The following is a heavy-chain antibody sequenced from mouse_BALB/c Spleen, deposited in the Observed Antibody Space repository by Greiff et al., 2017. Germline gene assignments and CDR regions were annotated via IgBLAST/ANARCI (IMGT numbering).Heavy chain of an antibody. V-gene: IGHV1-69*02. Sequence: VQLQQPGAELVKPGASVKLSCKASGYTFTSYWMHWVKQRPGQGLEWIGEIDPSDSYTNYNQKFKGKATLTVDKSSSTAYMQLSSLTSEDSAVYYCARRRGNYAFDYWGQGTTLTVSS. CDR1: GYTFTSYW. CDR2: IDPSDSYT. CDR3: ARRRGNYAFDY. J-gene: IGHJ2*01. D-gene: IGHD2-1*01.